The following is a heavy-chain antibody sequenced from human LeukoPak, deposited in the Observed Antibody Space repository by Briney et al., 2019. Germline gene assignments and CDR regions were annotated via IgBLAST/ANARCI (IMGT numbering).Heavy chain of an antibody. D-gene: IGHD3-10*02. CDR2: IYYSGST. CDR1: GGSISSSSYY. J-gene: IGHJ4*02. Sequence: PSETLSLTCTVSGGSISSSSYYWGWIRQPPGKGLEWIGSIYYSGSTYYSPSLKSRVTISVDTSKNQFSLKLSSVTAADTAVYYLGRQLCWGGFDYWGQGTLVPFPS. V-gene: IGHV4-39*01. CDR3: GRQLCWGGFDY.